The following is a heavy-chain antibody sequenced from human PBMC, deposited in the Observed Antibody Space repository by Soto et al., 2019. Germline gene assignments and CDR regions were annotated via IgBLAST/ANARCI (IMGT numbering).Heavy chain of an antibody. CDR2: ISYDGSNK. CDR1: GFTFSSYG. J-gene: IGHJ6*02. CDR3: AKDMGTTYRYYYGMDV. D-gene: IGHD4-4*01. V-gene: IGHV3-30*18. Sequence: XGSLQLSCAASGFTFSSYGMHWVRQAPGKGLEWVAVISYDGSNKYYADSVKGRFTISRDNSKNTLYLQMNSLRAEDAAVYYCAKDMGTTYRYYYGMDVWGQGTTVTVSS.